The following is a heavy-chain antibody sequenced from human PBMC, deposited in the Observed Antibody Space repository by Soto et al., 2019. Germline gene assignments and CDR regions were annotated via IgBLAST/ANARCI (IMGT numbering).Heavy chain of an antibody. V-gene: IGHV1-2*02. D-gene: IGHD3-3*01. CDR3: ARDLVGFYDFWSGSEYWFDP. Sequence: ASVKVSCTASGYTFTGYYMHWVRQAPGQGLEWMGWINPNSGGTNYAQKFQGRVTMTRDTSISTAYMELSRLRSDDTAVYYCARDLVGFYDFWSGSEYWFDPWGQGTLVTVSS. J-gene: IGHJ5*02. CDR2: INPNSGGT. CDR1: GYTFTGYY.